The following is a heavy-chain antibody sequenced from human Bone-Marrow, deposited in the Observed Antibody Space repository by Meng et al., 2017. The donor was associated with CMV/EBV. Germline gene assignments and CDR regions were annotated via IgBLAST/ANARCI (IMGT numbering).Heavy chain of an antibody. CDR2: ISSSSSYI. J-gene: IGHJ6*02. CDR1: GFTFSSYS. Sequence: GESLKISCAASGFTFSSYSMNWVRQAPGKGLEWVSSISSSSSYIYYEDSVKGRFTISRDNAKNSLYLQMNSLRAEDTAVYYCARDLYSSSSDDYYYGMDVWGQGTTVTVSS. V-gene: IGHV3-21*01. D-gene: IGHD6-6*01. CDR3: ARDLYSSSSDDYYYGMDV.